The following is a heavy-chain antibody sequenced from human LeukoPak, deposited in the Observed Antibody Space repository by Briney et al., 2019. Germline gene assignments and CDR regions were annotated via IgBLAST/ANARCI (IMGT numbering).Heavy chain of an antibody. CDR1: GFTFSSYA. CDR3: AKASVAIPQYCNS. D-gene: IGHD2-2*02. V-gene: IGHV3-23*01. Sequence: GGSLRLSCAASGFTFSSYAMHWVRQAPGKGLEWVSTISGTGSSTYYADSAKGRFTISRDNSKDTLFLQLNSLTAADTAMYFCAKASVAIPQYCNSWGQGTLVTVSS. CDR2: ISGTGSST. J-gene: IGHJ5*02.